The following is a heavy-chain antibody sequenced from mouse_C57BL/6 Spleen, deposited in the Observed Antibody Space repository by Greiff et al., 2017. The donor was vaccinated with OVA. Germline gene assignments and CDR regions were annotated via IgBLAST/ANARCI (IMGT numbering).Heavy chain of an antibody. Sequence: QVQLQQSGPELVKPGASVKISCKASGYAFSSSWMNWVKQRPGKGLEWIGRIYPGDGDTNYNGKFKGKATLTADKSSSTAYMQLSSLTSEDSAVYFCGYGSSYWFAYWGQGTLVTVSA. CDR1: GYAFSSSW. J-gene: IGHJ3*01. D-gene: IGHD1-1*01. CDR2: IYPGDGDT. V-gene: IGHV1-82*01. CDR3: GYGSSYWFAY.